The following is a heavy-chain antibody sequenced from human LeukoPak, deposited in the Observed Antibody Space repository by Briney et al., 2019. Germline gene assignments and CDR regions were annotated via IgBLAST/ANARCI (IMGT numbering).Heavy chain of an antibody. CDR3: AVTTVTTGHFQH. D-gene: IGHD4-17*01. V-gene: IGHV1-2*06. Sequence: RASVKVSCKASGYTFTGYYMHWVRQAPGQGLEWMGRINPNSGGTNYAQKFQGRVTMTRDTSISTAYMELSRLRSDDTAVYYCAVTTVTTGHFQHWGQGTLVTVSS. CDR1: GYTFTGYY. J-gene: IGHJ1*01. CDR2: INPNSGGT.